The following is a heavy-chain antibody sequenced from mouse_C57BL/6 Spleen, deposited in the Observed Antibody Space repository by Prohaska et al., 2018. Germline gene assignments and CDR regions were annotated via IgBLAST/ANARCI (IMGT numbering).Heavy chain of an antibody. D-gene: IGHD1-1*01. CDR3: ARERGATVVDYYAMDY. CDR2: ISYDGSN. Sequence: DVQLQESGPGLVKPSQSLSLTCSVTGYSITSGYYWNWIRQFPGNKLEWMGYISYDGSNNYNPSLKNRISITRDTSKNQFFLKLNSVTTEDTATYYCARERGATVVDYYAMDYWGQGTSVTVSS. CDR1: GYSITSGYY. J-gene: IGHJ4*01. V-gene: IGHV3-6*01.